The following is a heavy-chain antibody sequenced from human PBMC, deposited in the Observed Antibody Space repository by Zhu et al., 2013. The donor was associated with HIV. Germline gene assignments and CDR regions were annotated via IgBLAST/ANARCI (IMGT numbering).Heavy chain of an antibody. CDR3: ARDVVSNGWYSLRYYHYGMDV. J-gene: IGHJ6*02. D-gene: IGHD6-19*01. Sequence: QVQLVQSGAEVKEPGASVKVSCKASGYKFTGYYIHWVRQAPGLGLEWMGWINTNYGDTHYPPNFKGRVTMTRDTSTSTAHMELTRLTSDDTAVYYCARDVVSNGWYSLRYYHYGMDVWGQGTTVTVSS. CDR1: GYKFTGYY. CDR2: INTNYGDT. V-gene: IGHV1-2*02.